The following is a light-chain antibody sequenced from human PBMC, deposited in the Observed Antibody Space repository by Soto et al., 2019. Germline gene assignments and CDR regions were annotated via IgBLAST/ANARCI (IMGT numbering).Light chain of an antibody. V-gene: IGKV3-20*01. Sequence: EIVLTQSPGTLSLSPGERATLFCRASQSIATSQLAWYQQKPGQAPRLLIGASTRATGIPDRFSDSGSGTDFPLTLSRLEPEDFAVYYCQQFAASPRTFGQGTTVEIK. J-gene: IGKJ1*01. CDR1: QSIATSQ. CDR3: QQFAASPRT. CDR2: GAS.